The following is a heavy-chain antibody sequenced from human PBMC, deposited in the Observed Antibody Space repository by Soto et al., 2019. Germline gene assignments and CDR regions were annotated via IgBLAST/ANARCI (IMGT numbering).Heavy chain of an antibody. V-gene: IGHV3-23*01. CDR2: ISGRGDRT. D-gene: IGHD6-6*01. J-gene: IGHJ5*02. CDR1: GFTFSRYA. Sequence: GGSLGISCAASGFTFSRYAMAWFRQAPGKGLEWVSSISGRGDRTYYADSVKGRFTISRDNSKNTLSLQMNRLRAEDTALYYCARGPHSDSSEWFDPWGQGTLVTVSS. CDR3: ARGPHSDSSEWFDP.